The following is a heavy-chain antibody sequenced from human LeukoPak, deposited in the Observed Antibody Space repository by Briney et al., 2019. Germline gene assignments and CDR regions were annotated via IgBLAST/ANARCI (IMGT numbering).Heavy chain of an antibody. Sequence: GASVKVSCKASGYTFTSYYMHWVRQAPGQGLEWMGILNPSGGTTSYAQKFQGRVPMTRDTSQSTVYMELSSLTSEDTALYYCARGNDIVVVVAATTPTVFDYWGQGTLVTVSS. J-gene: IGHJ4*02. CDR2: LNPSGGTT. CDR1: GYTFTSYY. CDR3: ARGNDIVVVVAATTPTVFDY. V-gene: IGHV1-46*01. D-gene: IGHD2-15*01.